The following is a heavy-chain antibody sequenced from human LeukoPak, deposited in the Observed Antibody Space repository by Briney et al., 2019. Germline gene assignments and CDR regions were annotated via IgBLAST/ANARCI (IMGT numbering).Heavy chain of an antibody. CDR2: ISPDDSEI. Sequence: GESLKISCKGSGYSFTTYWIAWVRQMPGRGLEWMGIISPDDSEIGYSPSFRGQVTISADKSTSTAYLQWSRLKASDTAIYYCARHEGSGSYYSYRGQGTLVTVSS. CDR1: GYSFTTYW. CDR3: ARHEGSGSYYSY. J-gene: IGHJ4*02. V-gene: IGHV5-51*01. D-gene: IGHD1-26*01.